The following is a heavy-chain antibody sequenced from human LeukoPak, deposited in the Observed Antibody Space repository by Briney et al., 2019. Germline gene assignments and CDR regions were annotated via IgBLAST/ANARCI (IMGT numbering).Heavy chain of an antibody. J-gene: IGHJ4*02. D-gene: IGHD4-11*01. CDR3: ARGGRAYSFDY. Sequence: GGSLRLSCAASGFTFSSYWMNWVRQAPGKGLEWVANIKQDGSEKDYVDSVKGRFTISRDNAKNSLYLQMNSLRAEDTAVYYCARGGRAYSFDYWGQGTLVTVSS. CDR2: IKQDGSEK. V-gene: IGHV3-7*01. CDR1: GFTFSSYW.